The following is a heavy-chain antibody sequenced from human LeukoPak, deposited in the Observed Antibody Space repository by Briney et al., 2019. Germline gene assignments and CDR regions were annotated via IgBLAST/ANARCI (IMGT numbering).Heavy chain of an antibody. CDR1: GFTFSSYS. D-gene: IGHD5-12*01. V-gene: IGHV3-48*04. J-gene: IGHJ5*02. Sequence: GGSLRLSCAASGFTFSSYSMNWVRQAPGKGLEWVSYISSSSSTIYYADSVKGRFTISRDNAKNSLYLQMNSLRAEDTAVYYCARATKGLLHLTSYNWFDPWGQGTLVTVSS. CDR3: ARATKGLLHLTSYNWFDP. CDR2: ISSSSSTI.